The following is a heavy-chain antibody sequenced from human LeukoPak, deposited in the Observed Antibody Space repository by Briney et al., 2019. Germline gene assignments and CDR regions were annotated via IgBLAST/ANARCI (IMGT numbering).Heavy chain of an antibody. J-gene: IGHJ4*02. CDR2: IYWDEDK. CDR1: GFSRSTSGGG. CDR3: AHNRLDDYGLDYFDY. D-gene: IGHD4-17*01. Sequence: SGPTLVNTSQTLTLTFSFSGFSRSTSGGGVGWMRQPPGKALEWLALIYWDEDKRYSPSLKSRLTITKDTSKNQVVLTMTNMDPVDSATYYCAHNRLDDYGLDYFDYWGQGTLVTVSS. V-gene: IGHV2-5*02.